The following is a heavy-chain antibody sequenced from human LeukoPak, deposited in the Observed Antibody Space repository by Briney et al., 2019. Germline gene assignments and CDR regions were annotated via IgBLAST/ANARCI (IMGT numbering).Heavy chain of an antibody. Sequence: ASVKVSCKASGYTFTSYGISWVRQAPGQGLEWMGWISAYNGNTNYAQKFQGRVTMTRDTSISTAYMELSRLRSDDTAVYYCASGLRLGELSPLDYWGQGTLVTVSS. CDR3: ASGLRLGELSPLDY. CDR1: GYTFTSYG. D-gene: IGHD3-16*02. V-gene: IGHV1-18*01. J-gene: IGHJ4*02. CDR2: ISAYNGNT.